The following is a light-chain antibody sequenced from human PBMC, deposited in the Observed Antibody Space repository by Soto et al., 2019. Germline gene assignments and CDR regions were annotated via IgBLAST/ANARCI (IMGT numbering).Light chain of an antibody. J-gene: IGKJ4*01. Sequence: DIQMTQSPSTLSASLLERFTITCRASQSISSWLAWYQQKPGKAPKLLIYKASSLESGVPSRFSGSGSGTEFTLTISSLQPDDFATYYCQQSYSTPLLTFGGGTKVDIK. CDR2: KAS. CDR1: QSISSW. CDR3: QQSYSTPLLT. V-gene: IGKV1-5*03.